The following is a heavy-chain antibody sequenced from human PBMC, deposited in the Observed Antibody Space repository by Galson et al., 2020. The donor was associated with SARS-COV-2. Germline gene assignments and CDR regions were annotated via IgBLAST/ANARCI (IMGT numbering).Heavy chain of an antibody. V-gene: IGHV4-30-4*01. Sequence: SQTLSLPCTVSGGSISSGAYYCSWVRQPPGKGLEWIGYMYYTGSSYYTPSLKRRGTISLDTSKNQFSLRLSSVTAADTAVYFCASGRESSGRFDYWGQGILVTVSS. CDR1: GGSISSGAYY. CDR2: MYYTGSS. CDR3: ASGRESSGRFDY. J-gene: IGHJ4*02.